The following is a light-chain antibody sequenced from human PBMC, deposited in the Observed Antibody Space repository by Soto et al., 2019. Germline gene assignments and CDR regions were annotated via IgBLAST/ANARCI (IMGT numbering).Light chain of an antibody. CDR1: QDIRGA. J-gene: IGKJ5*01. Sequence: AIQLTQSPSSLSASVGDRVTITCRASQDIRGALAWYQQQPGKAPKLLIFDVSTLQSGVPSRFSGSGSGTDFTLTISSLQPEDFGTYYCQQFNTYPITFGQGTRLEIK. V-gene: IGKV1-13*02. CDR3: QQFNTYPIT. CDR2: DVS.